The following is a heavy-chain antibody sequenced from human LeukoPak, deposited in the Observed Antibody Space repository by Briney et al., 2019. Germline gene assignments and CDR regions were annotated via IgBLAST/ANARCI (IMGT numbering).Heavy chain of an antibody. Sequence: GGSLRLSCAASGFTFSSYRMNWVRQAPGKGLEWVSSIISSSSYIYYADSVKGRFTISRDNAKNSLYLQMIRLRAEDMAVYYCARDLWGITVTTDYFDSWGQGTLVTVSS. D-gene: IGHD4-17*01. V-gene: IGHV3-21*01. CDR2: IISSSSYI. CDR1: GFTFSSYR. J-gene: IGHJ4*02. CDR3: ARDLWGITVTTDYFDS.